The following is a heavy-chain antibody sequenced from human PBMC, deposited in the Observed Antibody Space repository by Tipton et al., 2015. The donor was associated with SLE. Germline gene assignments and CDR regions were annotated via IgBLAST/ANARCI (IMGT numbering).Heavy chain of an antibody. J-gene: IGHJ4*02. V-gene: IGHV3-20*04. CDR3: ARGFTASSYFDY. Sequence: SLRLSCATSGFAFNDFGMSWVRQAPGKGLEWVSGITWNSDHTAYADSVKGRFTISRDNAKKSLFLQMNSLRVEDTALYFCARGFTASSYFDYWGQGTVVTVSS. CDR2: ITWNSDHT. CDR1: GFAFNDFG. D-gene: IGHD3-16*01.